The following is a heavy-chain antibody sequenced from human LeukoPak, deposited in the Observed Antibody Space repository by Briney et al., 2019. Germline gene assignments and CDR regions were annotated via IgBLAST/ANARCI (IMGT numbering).Heavy chain of an antibody. CDR2: IYTSGST. CDR3: AREGIAAAEGTFDI. D-gene: IGHD6-13*01. V-gene: IGHV4-4*07. CDR1: GGSISSYY. Sequence: PSETLSLTCTVSGGSISSYYWSWIRQPAGKGLEWIGRIYTSGSTNSNPSLKSRVTMSLDTSKNQFSLKLNSVTAADTAVYYCAREGIAAAEGTFDIWGRGTMVTVSS. J-gene: IGHJ3*02.